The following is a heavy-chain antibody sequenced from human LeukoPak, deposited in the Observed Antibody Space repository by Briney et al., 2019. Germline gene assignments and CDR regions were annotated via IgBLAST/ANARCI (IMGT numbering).Heavy chain of an antibody. CDR3: AKGRDSSGWFEYFQH. CDR2: ISYDGTDK. V-gene: IGHV3-30*18. J-gene: IGHJ1*01. D-gene: IGHD6-19*01. CDR1: GFNFRSYG. Sequence: GGSLRLSCAASGFNFRSYGMQWVRQAPGKGLEWVTLISYDGTDKYYAASVRGRFTISRDNSKNTLYLQMNSLRAEDTAVYYCAKGRDSSGWFEYFQHWGQGTLVTVSS.